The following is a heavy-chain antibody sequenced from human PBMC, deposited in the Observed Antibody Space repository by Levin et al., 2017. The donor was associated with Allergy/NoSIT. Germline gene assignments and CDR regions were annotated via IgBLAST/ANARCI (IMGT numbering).Heavy chain of an antibody. J-gene: IGHJ4*02. V-gene: IGHV4-39*01. CDR2: IYHDGST. CDR3: ASRTYRD. CDR1: GGSIRSSPYY. D-gene: IGHD3-16*02. Sequence: SETLSLTCTVSGGSIRSSPYYWGWVRQPPGKGLVWIGSIYHDGSTYYNPSLKSRISISVDTSRNQFSLRVNSVTAADTAVYYCASRTYRDWGQGILVTVSS.